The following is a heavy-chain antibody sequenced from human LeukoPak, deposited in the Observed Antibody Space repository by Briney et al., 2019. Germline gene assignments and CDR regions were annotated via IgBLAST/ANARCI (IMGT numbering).Heavy chain of an antibody. CDR3: ARKIFGSGSYPDF. J-gene: IGHJ4*02. CDR2: IWHGGSHK. V-gene: IGHV3-33*01. Sequence: GGSLRLSCAASGFAFNTYAMHWVRQAPGQGLEGVALIWHGGSHKFYSNSVRGQFTISRDNSKNTVSLQMNNLRPEDTAVYYCARKIFGSGSYPDFWGQGTLVTVSS. CDR1: GFAFNTYA. D-gene: IGHD3-10*01.